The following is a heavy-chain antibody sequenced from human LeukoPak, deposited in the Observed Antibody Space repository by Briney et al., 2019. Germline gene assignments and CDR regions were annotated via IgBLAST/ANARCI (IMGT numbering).Heavy chain of an antibody. Sequence: ASVKVSCKASGYTFTNYDINWVRQASGQGLEWMGYMKPNSGNTGYAQKFQGRVTMTRDTSISAAYMELSSLASEDTAVYYCATELRWKDHWGQGTLVTVSS. J-gene: IGHJ4*02. V-gene: IGHV1-8*01. CDR1: GYTFTNYD. CDR3: ATELRWKDH. D-gene: IGHD4-23*01. CDR2: MKPNSGNT.